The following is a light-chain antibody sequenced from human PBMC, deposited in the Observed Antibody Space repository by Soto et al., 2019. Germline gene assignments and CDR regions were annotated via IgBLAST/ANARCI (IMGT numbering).Light chain of an antibody. Sequence: QSALTQPASVSGSPGQSITISCTGTSSDVGRYNYVSWYQQHPDKAPKLMIYDVSNRPSGVSNRFSGSKSGNTASLTISGLQAEDEADYYCSSYRSTTHVVFGGGTKLTVL. V-gene: IGLV2-14*03. CDR1: SSDVGRYNY. CDR2: DVS. CDR3: SSYRSTTHVV. J-gene: IGLJ2*01.